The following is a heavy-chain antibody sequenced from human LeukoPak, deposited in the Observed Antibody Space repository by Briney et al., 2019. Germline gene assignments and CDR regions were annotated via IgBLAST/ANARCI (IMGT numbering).Heavy chain of an antibody. Sequence: GGSLRLSCAASGFIFSDYSMGWVRQAPGKGLEWLSYISSSGRTIYYADSMEGRFTISRDNAKNSLYLQMNSLRDEDTAVYFCARDSMWDFWRGPDAFDIWGQGTMVTVSS. CDR3: ARDSMWDFWRGPDAFDI. J-gene: IGHJ3*02. D-gene: IGHD3-3*01. V-gene: IGHV3-48*02. CDR1: GFIFSDYS. CDR2: ISSSGRTI.